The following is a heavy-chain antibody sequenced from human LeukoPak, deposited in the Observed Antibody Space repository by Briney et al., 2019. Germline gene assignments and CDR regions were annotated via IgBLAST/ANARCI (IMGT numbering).Heavy chain of an antibody. D-gene: IGHD3-9*01. CDR1: GGSVTDYY. V-gene: IGHV4-59*02. J-gene: IGHJ4*02. Sequence: SETLSLTCTVSGGSVTDYYWSWIRQSPGKGLEWIGYIYYTGTSYNPSLKSRVTISADTSKNQFSLKLISVTAADTAVYYCARDRGRWDYDILTGYWWGQGTLVTVSS. CDR2: IYYTGT. CDR3: ARDRGRWDYDILTGYW.